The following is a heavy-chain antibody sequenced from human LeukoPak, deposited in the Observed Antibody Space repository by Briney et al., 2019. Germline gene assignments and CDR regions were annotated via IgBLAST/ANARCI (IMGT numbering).Heavy chain of an antibody. D-gene: IGHD3-3*01. Sequence: SEXXSLTCTVSGGSISSYYWSWLRQPPGKGLEWIGYIYYSGRTKYNPSLKSRVTISVDTSKNQFSLKLSSVTAADTAVYYCASLPGVWSGYLDYWGQGTLVTVSS. CDR2: IYYSGRT. CDR3: ASLPGVWSGYLDY. CDR1: GGSISSYY. V-gene: IGHV4-59*01. J-gene: IGHJ4*02.